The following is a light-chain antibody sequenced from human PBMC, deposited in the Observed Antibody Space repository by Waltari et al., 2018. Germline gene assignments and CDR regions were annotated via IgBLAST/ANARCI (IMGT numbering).Light chain of an antibody. V-gene: IGKV2-29*02. CDR1: QSLLYSDGKTY. Sequence: DVVMTQTLLSLSVTPGESASISCKSIQSLLYSDGKTYLYWYLQKPGQSPPLLIYEVSSRVSGVPDRFSGSGSGTDFTLKISRVEAEDVGVYYCMQAIHLPLTFGGGTKVEIK. CDR3: MQAIHLPLT. J-gene: IGKJ4*01. CDR2: EVS.